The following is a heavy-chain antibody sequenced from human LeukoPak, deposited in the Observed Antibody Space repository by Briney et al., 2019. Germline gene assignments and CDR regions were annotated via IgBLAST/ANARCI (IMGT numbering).Heavy chain of an antibody. Sequence: GESLKISCKGSGYSFTSYWIGWVRQMPGKGLEWMGIIYPGDSDTRYSPSFQGQVTISADKSISTAYLQWSSLKASDTAMYYCARLDDYGDYVRWFDPWGQGTLVTVSS. J-gene: IGHJ5*02. D-gene: IGHD4-17*01. CDR1: GYSFTSYW. CDR2: IYPGDSDT. V-gene: IGHV5-51*01. CDR3: ARLDDYGDYVRWFDP.